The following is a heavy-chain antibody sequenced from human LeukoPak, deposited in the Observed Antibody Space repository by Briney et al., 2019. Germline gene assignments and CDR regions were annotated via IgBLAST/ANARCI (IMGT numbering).Heavy chain of an antibody. Sequence: GGSMRLSCAASGFTFSSYGMHWVRQAPGKGLEWVAVISYDGSNKYYADSVKGRFTISRDNSKNTLYLQMNSLRAEDTAVYYCAKDDIYYYYDSSGYSGFDPWGQGTLVTVSS. CDR1: GFTFSSYG. D-gene: IGHD3-22*01. CDR3: AKDDIYYYYDSSGYSGFDP. V-gene: IGHV3-30*18. J-gene: IGHJ5*02. CDR2: ISYDGSNK.